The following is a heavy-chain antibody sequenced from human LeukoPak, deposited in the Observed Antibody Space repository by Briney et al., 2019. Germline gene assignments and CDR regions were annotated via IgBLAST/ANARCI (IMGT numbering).Heavy chain of an antibody. CDR2: IIPIFGTA. J-gene: IGHJ4*02. CDR1: GGTFSSFA. Sequence: ASVKVSCKASGGTFSSFAISWVRQAPGQGLEWMGGIIPIFGTANYAQKFQGRVTITADESTSTAYMELSSLRSEDTAVYYCARGSSQNIVTFDYWGQGTLVTVSS. V-gene: IGHV1-69*01. D-gene: IGHD2/OR15-2a*01. CDR3: ARGSSQNIVTFDY.